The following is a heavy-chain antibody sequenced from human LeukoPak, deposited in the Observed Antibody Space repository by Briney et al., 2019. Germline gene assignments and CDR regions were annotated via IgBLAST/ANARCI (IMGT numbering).Heavy chain of an antibody. CDR3: AREEVVDTAMGTYYYYGMDV. Sequence: GGSLRLSCVASGFTFGKYWMSWVRQAPGKGLEWVANIKLDGSEKNYVDSVKGRFTISRDNTKNSLYLQMNSLRAEDTAVFYCAREEVVDTAMGTYYYYGMDVWGQGTTVTVSS. D-gene: IGHD5-18*01. CDR1: GFTFGKYW. CDR2: IKLDGSEK. J-gene: IGHJ6*02. V-gene: IGHV3-7*03.